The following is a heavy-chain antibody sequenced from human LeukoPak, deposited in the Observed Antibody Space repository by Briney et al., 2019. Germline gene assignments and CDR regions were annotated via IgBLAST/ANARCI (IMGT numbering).Heavy chain of an antibody. Sequence: SETLSLTCTVSGGSISSSSYYWGWIRQPPGKGLEWIGSIYYSGSTNYNPSLKSRVTISVDTSKNQFSLKLSSVTAADTAVYYCAMATTKKGDAFDIWGQGTMVTVSS. CDR2: IYYSGST. J-gene: IGHJ3*02. CDR3: AMATTKKGDAFDI. V-gene: IGHV4-39*07. D-gene: IGHD5-12*01. CDR1: GGSISSSSYY.